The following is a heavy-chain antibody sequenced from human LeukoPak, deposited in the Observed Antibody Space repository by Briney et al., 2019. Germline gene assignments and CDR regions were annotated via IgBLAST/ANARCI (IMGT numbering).Heavy chain of an antibody. Sequence: ASVKVSCKASGYTFINYGVTWVRQAPGQGLEWMGRINPNSGDTNYAQKFQGRVTMTRDTSISTAYMELNRLRSDDTAVYYCARDYCSSTSCLFDYWGQGTLVTVSS. J-gene: IGHJ4*02. D-gene: IGHD2-2*01. CDR1: GYTFINYG. V-gene: IGHV1-2*06. CDR2: INPNSGDT. CDR3: ARDYCSSTSCLFDY.